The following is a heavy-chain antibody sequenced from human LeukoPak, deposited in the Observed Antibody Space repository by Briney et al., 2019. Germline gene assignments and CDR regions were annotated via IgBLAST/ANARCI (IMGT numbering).Heavy chain of an antibody. J-gene: IGHJ6*03. CDR3: ARVYNPDFYYHMDV. CDR1: GGSISTINCY. Sequence: SETLSLTCAVSGGSISTINCYWGWIRRPPGKGLEWIGSIYYTGSTYYNPSLRSRVTISLDTSKYQFSLKLTSVSAADTAIYYCARVYNPDFYYHMDVWGKGTTVTVSS. D-gene: IGHD1-14*01. V-gene: IGHV4-39*07. CDR2: IYYTGST.